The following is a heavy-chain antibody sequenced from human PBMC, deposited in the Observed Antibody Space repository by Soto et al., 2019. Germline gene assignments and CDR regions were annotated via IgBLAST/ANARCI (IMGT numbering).Heavy chain of an antibody. CDR1: GFTFSDYY. V-gene: IGHV3-11*01. CDR2: ISGSGSTI. CDR3: ARDRSEWLVRYSQH. Sequence: PGGSLRLSCAASGFTFSDYYMSWIRQAPGKGLEWVSYISGSGSTIYYADSVKGRFTISRDNAKNSLYLQMNSLRAEDTAVYSCARDRSEWLVRYSQHWAQGTLVTASS. D-gene: IGHD6-19*01. J-gene: IGHJ1*01.